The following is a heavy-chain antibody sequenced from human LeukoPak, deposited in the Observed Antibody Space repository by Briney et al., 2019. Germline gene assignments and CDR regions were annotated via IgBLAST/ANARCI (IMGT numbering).Heavy chain of an antibody. V-gene: IGHV3-21*01. J-gene: IGHJ4*02. CDR2: ISSTSSYI. D-gene: IGHD4-17*01. CDR1: GFTFSSYA. CDR3: ARDGGDYPNKNLDS. Sequence: GGSLRLSCAASGFTFSSYAMNWVRQAPGKGLEWVSYISSTSSYIHYADSVKGRFTISRDNAENSVYLQMNSLRGEDTAVYYCARDGGDYPNKNLDSWGQGTLVTVSS.